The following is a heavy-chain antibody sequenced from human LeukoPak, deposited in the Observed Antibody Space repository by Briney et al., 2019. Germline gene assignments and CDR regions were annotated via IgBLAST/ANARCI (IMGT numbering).Heavy chain of an antibody. CDR1: GYSISSGYY. J-gene: IGHJ5*02. CDR2: IYHSGST. Sequence: SETLSLTCTVSGYSISSGYYWGWIRPPPGKGLEWIGSIYHSGSTYYNPSLKSRVTISVDTSKNQFSLKLSSVTAADTAVYYCARVFGYDFWSGYSNNWFDPWGQGTLVIVSS. CDR3: ARVFGYDFWSGYSNNWFDP. D-gene: IGHD3-3*01. V-gene: IGHV4-38-2*02.